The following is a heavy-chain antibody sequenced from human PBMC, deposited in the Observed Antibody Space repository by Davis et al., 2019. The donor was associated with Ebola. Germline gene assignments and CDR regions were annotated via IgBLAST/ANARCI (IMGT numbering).Heavy chain of an antibody. J-gene: IGHJ3*02. D-gene: IGHD2-15*01. Sequence: GESLKISCKGSGYSFTKNWIVWVRQLPGKGLGWRGIIYPGDSDTRYSPSFQCQVTISADKSISTAYLQWSSLKASDTAMYYCARSDLLGYCSGGSCYLYDAFDIWGQGTMVTVSS. CDR2: IYPGDSDT. V-gene: IGHV5-51*01. CDR1: GYSFTKNW. CDR3: ARSDLLGYCSGGSCYLYDAFDI.